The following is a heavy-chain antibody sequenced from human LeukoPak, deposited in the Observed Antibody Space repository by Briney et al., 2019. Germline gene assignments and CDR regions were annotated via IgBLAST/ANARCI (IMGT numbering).Heavy chain of an antibody. J-gene: IGHJ4*02. V-gene: IGHV4-31*03. CDR1: ADSLSSGGHY. CDR2: IHHSGRS. D-gene: IGHD3-10*01. CDR3: ARGGNRFGGFYFDY. Sequence: KASETLSLTCTVSADSLSSGGHYWAWIRQFPGRGLESIGFIHHSGRSRHNPSLKDRVAISVDTSRKQLALKLSSVTAADTAMYYCARGGNRFGGFYFDYWGQGIQVIVSS.